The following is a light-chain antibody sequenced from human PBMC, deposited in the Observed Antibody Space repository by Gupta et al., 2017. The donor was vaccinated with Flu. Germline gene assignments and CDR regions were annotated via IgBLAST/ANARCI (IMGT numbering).Light chain of an antibody. Sequence: QPVLTQPPSVSGAPRQRVTISCTGSSSNIGASFDVHWYQQLPGTAPKLLIYNNNIRPSGVPDRFSGSRSATSASLVITGLQAEDEADYFCQSFDNSLSGSRVFGTGTKVTVL. CDR3: QSFDNSLSGSRV. CDR1: SSNIGASFD. CDR2: NNN. V-gene: IGLV1-40*01. J-gene: IGLJ1*01.